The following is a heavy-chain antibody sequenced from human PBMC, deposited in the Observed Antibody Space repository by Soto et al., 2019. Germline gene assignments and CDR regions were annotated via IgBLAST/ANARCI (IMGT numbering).Heavy chain of an antibody. Sequence: GGSLRLSCAASGFTFDDYAMHWVRQAPGKGLEWVSGISWNSGSIGYADSVKGRFTISRDNAKNSLYLQMNSLRAEDTALYYCTKDILPGIAARPSFDYWGQGTLVTVSS. CDR3: TKDILPGIAARPSFDY. D-gene: IGHD6-6*01. CDR1: GFTFDDYA. V-gene: IGHV3-9*01. CDR2: ISWNSGSI. J-gene: IGHJ4*02.